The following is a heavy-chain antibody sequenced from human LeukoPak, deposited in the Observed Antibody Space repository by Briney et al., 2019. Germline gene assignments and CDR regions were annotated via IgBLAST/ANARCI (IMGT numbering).Heavy chain of an antibody. CDR3: ARDPYCSSTSCDYFDY. CDR2: ISSSGSTI. D-gene: IGHD2-2*01. V-gene: IGHV3-11*01. Sequence: GGSLRLSCAASGFTFSDHYMSWIRQAPGKGLEWVSYISSSGSTIYYADSVKGRFTISRDNAKNSLYLQMNSLRAEDTAVYYCARDPYCSSTSCDYFDYWGQGTLVTVSS. J-gene: IGHJ4*02. CDR1: GFTFSDHY.